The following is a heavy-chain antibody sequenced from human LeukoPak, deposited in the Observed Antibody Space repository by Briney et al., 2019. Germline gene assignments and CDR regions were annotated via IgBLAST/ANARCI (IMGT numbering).Heavy chain of an antibody. D-gene: IGHD5-18*01. V-gene: IGHV4-31*03. CDR2: IYYSGST. J-gene: IGHJ4*02. Sequence: TLSLTCTVSGGSISSGGYYWSWIRQHPGKGLEWIGYIYYSGSTYYNPSLKSRVTISVDTSKNQFSLKLSSVTAADMAVYYCARAYVDTARADYWGQGTLVTVSS. CDR3: ARAYVDTARADY. CDR1: GGSISSGGYY.